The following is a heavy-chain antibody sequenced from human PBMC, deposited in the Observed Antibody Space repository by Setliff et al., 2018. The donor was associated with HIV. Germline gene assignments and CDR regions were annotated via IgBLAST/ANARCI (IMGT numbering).Heavy chain of an antibody. CDR3: ARITMVRGVYYGMDV. V-gene: IGHV4-61*02. D-gene: IGHD3-10*01. Sequence: SETLSLTCTVSGGSISSGSYFWTWIRQPAGKGLEWIGRIYTSGSTNYNPSLKSRVTISVDTSKNQFSLKLSSVTAADTAVYYCARITMVRGVYYGMDVWGEGTTVTVSS. CDR1: GGSISSGSYF. J-gene: IGHJ6*02. CDR2: IYTSGST.